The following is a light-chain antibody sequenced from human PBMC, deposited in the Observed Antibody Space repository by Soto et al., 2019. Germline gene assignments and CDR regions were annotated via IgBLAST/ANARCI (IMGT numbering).Light chain of an antibody. CDR2: GAS. J-gene: IGKJ5*01. V-gene: IGKV3-20*01. CDR1: QRVSSSY. CDR3: QQYFSSPPVT. Sequence: EIVLTQSPGTLSLSPGERSTLSCRASQRVSSSYLAWYQQKPGQAPRLLIYGASSRATGIPDRFSGSGSGSGFTLTISRLEPKDFAVSYYQQYFSSPPVTVGQGTRLEIK.